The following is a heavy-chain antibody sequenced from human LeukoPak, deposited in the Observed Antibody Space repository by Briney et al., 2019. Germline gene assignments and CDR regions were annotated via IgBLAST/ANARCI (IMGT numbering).Heavy chain of an antibody. CDR2: INPNTGAT. Sequence: ASVKVSCKASGYTFTGYYMFWVRQAPGQGLEWMAWINPNTGATKYAQNFQGRVTLTRDTSIRTTFMELSSLRSDDTAFYYCARDERFCNGDNHYPDLGYWGQGTLVTISS. CDR1: GYTFTGYY. V-gene: IGHV1-2*02. CDR3: ARDERFCNGDNHYPDLGY. D-gene: IGHD2-15*01. J-gene: IGHJ4*02.